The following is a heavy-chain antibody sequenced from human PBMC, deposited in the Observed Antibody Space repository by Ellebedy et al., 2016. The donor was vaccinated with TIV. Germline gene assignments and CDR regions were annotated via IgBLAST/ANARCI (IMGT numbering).Heavy chain of an antibody. D-gene: IGHD6-13*01. J-gene: IGHJ6*02. Sequence: PGGSLRLSCAASGFTFSSYSMNWVRQAPGKGLEWVSSISSSSSYIYYADSVKGRFTISRDNAKNSLYLQMNSLRAEDTAVYYCARDRGSSSWNHYYGMDVWGQGTTVTVSS. CDR2: ISSSSSYI. CDR3: ARDRGSSSWNHYYGMDV. V-gene: IGHV3-21*01. CDR1: GFTFSSYS.